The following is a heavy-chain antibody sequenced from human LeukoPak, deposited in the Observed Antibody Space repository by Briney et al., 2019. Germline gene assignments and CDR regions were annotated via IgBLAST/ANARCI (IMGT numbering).Heavy chain of an antibody. CDR2: ISNSSSYI. D-gene: IGHD2-8*02. V-gene: IGHV3-21*04. CDR1: GFTFNNYS. Sequence: GGSLRLSCAASGFTFNNYSMNWVRQAPGKGLEWVSSISNSSSYIYYADSVKGRFTISRDNAKNSLYLQMNSLRAEDTAIYYCATYRQVLLPFESWGQGTLVTVSS. J-gene: IGHJ4*02. CDR3: ATYRQVLLPFES.